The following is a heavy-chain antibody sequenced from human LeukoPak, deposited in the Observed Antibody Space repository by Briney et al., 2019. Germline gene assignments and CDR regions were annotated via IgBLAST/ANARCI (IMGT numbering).Heavy chain of an antibody. CDR1: GGSISSGSYY. CDR2: IYTSGST. Sequence: SETLSLTCTVSGGSISSGSYYWSWIRQPAGKGLEWFGRIYTSGSTNYNPSLKSRVTISVDTSKTQFSLKLSSVTAADTAVYYCARAVGSGSFQTYYYYMDVWGKGTTVTISS. J-gene: IGHJ6*03. V-gene: IGHV4-61*02. CDR3: ARAVGSGSFQTYYYYMDV. D-gene: IGHD3-10*01.